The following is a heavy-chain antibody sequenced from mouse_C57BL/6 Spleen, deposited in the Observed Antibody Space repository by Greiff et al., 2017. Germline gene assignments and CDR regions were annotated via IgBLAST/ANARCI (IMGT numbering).Heavy chain of an antibody. J-gene: IGHJ2*01. CDR3: ARRDYDGYFDY. Sequence: VQLQGSGAELAGPGASVKLSCKASGYTFPSYGISWVKQRTGQGLDGIGEIYPRSGNTYYNEKFKGKATLTADKSSSTAYMELRSLTSEDSAVYFCARRDYDGYFDYWGQGTTLTVSS. V-gene: IGHV1-81*01. CDR2: IYPRSGNT. D-gene: IGHD2-4*01. CDR1: GYTFPSYG.